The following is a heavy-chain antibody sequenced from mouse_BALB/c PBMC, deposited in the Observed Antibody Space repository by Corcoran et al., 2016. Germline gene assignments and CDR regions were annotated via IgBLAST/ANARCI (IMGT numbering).Heavy chain of an antibody. CDR3: ARAPLHYYAMDY. Sequence: QIQLVQSGPELKEPGETVKISCKASGYIFTDYGMNWVKQAPGEDLKWMGWINTYTGEPTYADDFKGRFAFSLETSASTAYLQINNLKNEDTSTYFCARAPLHYYAMDYWGQGTSVTVSS. J-gene: IGHJ4*01. V-gene: IGHV9-3-1*01. CDR1: GYIFTDYG. CDR2: INTYTGEP. D-gene: IGHD6-1*01.